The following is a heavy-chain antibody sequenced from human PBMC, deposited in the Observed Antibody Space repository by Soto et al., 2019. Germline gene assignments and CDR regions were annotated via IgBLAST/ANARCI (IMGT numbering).Heavy chain of an antibody. Sequence: QVQLVQSGAEEKKPGSSVKVSCKASGGTFSSYAISWVRQAPGQGLEWMGGIIPIPGTANYAQKLQGRVTITADESTTTAYLELSSLRTEDTSVYYCARSQGSSTSLEIYYYYYYGMDVWGQGTTVTVSS. CDR1: GGTFSSYA. J-gene: IGHJ6*02. CDR3: ARSQGSSTSLEIYYYYYYGMDV. CDR2: IIPIPGTA. V-gene: IGHV1-69*01. D-gene: IGHD2-2*01.